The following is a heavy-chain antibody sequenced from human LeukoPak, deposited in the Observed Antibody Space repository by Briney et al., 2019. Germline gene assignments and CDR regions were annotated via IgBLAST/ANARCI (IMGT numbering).Heavy chain of an antibody. J-gene: IGHJ4*02. D-gene: IGHD1-1*01. CDR1: GGSLSISSYY. V-gene: IGHV4-39*01. Sequence: SETLSLTCTVSGGSLSISSYYWAWIRRPPGRGLEWFGSVFYSGSTYYHPSLKGRVTISVDTSKNQFSLFLSSASAADTAFYYCSRHSSWNDVRTPFDYWGQGTLVTVSS. CDR3: SRHSSWNDVRTPFDY. CDR2: VFYSGST.